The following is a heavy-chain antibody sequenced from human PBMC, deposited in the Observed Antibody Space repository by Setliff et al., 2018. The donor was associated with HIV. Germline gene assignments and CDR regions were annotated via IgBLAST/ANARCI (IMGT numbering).Heavy chain of an antibody. V-gene: IGHV1-8*02. CDR2: MSPNSGNT. J-gene: IGHJ6*03. CDR1: GYTFTTYD. CDR3: ARGAWYTSGWYSSRYMDV. D-gene: IGHD6-19*01. Sequence: GASVKVSCKASGYTFTTYDIIWVRQATGQGLEWMGCMSPNSGNTGYAQKFQGRVTMTRNTSISTAYMELSSLRSVDTAVYYCARGAWYTSGWYSSRYMDVWGKGTTVTVSS.